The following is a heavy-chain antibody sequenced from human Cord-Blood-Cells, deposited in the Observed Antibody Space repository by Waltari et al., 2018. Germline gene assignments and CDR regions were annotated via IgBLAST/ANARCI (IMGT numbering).Heavy chain of an antibody. CDR3: ARVFSGSFDY. CDR1: GGSISSSSYY. Sequence: QLQLQESGPGLVKPSETLSLTCTVSGGSISSSSYYWGWIRQPPGKGLEWIGSIYYSGDTHYQPSPKSRVNISVDTSKNQVSLKLSSVTAADTAVYYCARVFSGSFDYWGQGTLVTVSS. J-gene: IGHJ4*02. CDR2: IYYSGDT. D-gene: IGHD1-26*01. V-gene: IGHV4-39*01.